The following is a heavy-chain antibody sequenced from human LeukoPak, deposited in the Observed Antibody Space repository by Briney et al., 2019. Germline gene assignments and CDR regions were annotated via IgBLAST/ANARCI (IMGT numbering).Heavy chain of an antibody. V-gene: IGHV1-46*01. CDR2: INPSGGST. J-gene: IGHJ4*02. CDR1: GYTFITYY. D-gene: IGHD2-2*01. Sequence: GASVKVSCKTSGYTFITYYMHWVRQAPGQGLEWMGLINPSGGSTSYAQKFQGRVTMTRDTSTSTVYMELSSLRSEDTAVYYCARDQVPAATIPLFDYWGQGTLVTVSS. CDR3: ARDQVPAATIPLFDY.